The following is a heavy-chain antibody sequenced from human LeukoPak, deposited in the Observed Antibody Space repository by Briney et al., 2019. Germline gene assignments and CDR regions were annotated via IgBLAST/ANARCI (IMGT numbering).Heavy chain of an antibody. D-gene: IGHD3-10*01. Sequence: SETLSLTCTVSGGSISSYYWSWIRQPPGKRLEWIGYIFYRGSTNYNPSRKSRVAISEDTSKNQFSLNLSSVTAADTAVYYCARGGYYGSGSDDAFDIWGQGTMVTASS. CDR2: IFYRGST. J-gene: IGHJ3*02. V-gene: IGHV4-59*01. CDR3: ARGGYYGSGSDDAFDI. CDR1: GGSISSYY.